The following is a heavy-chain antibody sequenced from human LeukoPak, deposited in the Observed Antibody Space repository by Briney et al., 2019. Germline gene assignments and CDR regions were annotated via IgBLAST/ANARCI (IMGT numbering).Heavy chain of an antibody. CDR2: IYHSGST. D-gene: IGHD5-12*01. V-gene: IGHV4-30-2*01. J-gene: IGHJ4*02. Sequence: SETLSLTCTVSGGSISSYSWSWIRQPPGKGLEWIGYIYHSGSTYYNPSLKSRVTISVDRSKNQFSLKLSSVTAADTAVYYCARDRGDGYKYWGQGTLVTVSS. CDR3: ARDRGDGYKY. CDR1: GGSISSYS.